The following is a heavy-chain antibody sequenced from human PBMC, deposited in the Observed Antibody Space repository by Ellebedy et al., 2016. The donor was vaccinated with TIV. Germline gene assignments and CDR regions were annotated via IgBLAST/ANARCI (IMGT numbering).Heavy chain of an antibody. Sequence: GESLKISCSASGFTFSSFAMHWIRQGPGKRPEYVSAINGNGSSAFYADSVKGRFTVSRDNSKNTMFLQMSSLRAEDTALYYCAVVAGSWYFDLWGRGTLVTVSS. D-gene: IGHD6-19*01. CDR3: AVVAGSWYFDL. CDR2: INGNGSSA. CDR1: GFTFSSFA. J-gene: IGHJ2*01. V-gene: IGHV3-64D*09.